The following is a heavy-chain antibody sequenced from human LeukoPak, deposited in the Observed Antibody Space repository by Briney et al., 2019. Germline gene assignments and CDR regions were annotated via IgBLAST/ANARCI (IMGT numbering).Heavy chain of an antibody. D-gene: IGHD3-3*01. J-gene: IGHJ3*02. CDR2: IYYSGST. V-gene: IGHV4-39*07. CDR3: ARGSEGAGGAFDI. Sequence: SETLSLTCTVSGGSISSYYWGWIRQPPGKGLEWIGSIYYSGSTYYNPSLKSRVTISVDTSKNQFSLKLSSVTAADTAVYYCARGSEGAGGAFDIWGQGTMVTVSS. CDR1: GGSISSYY.